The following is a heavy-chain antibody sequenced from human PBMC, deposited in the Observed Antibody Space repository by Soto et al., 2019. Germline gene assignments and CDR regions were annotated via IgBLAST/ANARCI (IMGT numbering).Heavy chain of an antibody. D-gene: IGHD6-25*01. CDR3: ARRVAAGGNWFDR. CDR1: GGSISSGPYY. CDR2: IYYTGST. Sequence: QVQLQESGPGLVRPSQTLSLTCTVSGGSISSGPYYWGWIRQHPGKGLEWIGYIYYTGSTYYNPSLKSRLTISVDTSKNQFSLRLNSVTAADTALYYCARRVAAGGNWFDRWGQGTLVTVSS. V-gene: IGHV4-31*03. J-gene: IGHJ5*02.